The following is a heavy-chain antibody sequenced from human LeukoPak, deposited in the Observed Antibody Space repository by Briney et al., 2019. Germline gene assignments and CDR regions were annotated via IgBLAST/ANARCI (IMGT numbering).Heavy chain of an antibody. V-gene: IGHV1-18*01. Sequence: GASVKVSCKASGYTFTSYGISWVRQAPGQGLEWMGWISAYNGNTNYAQKLQGRVTMTTDTSTSTTYVELRSLRSDDTAVYYCARDQQQLFTDAFDIWGQGTMVTVSS. J-gene: IGHJ3*02. CDR3: ARDQQQLFTDAFDI. CDR2: ISAYNGNT. D-gene: IGHD6-13*01. CDR1: GYTFTSYG.